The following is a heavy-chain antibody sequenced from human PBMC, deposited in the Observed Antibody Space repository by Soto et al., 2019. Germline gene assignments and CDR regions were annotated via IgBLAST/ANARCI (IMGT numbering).Heavy chain of an antibody. CDR2: ISSSSSYI. CDR3: ARAPTAGTIDY. V-gene: IGHV3-21*01. J-gene: IGHJ4*02. Sequence: GGSLRLSCAASGFTFSSYSMNWVRQAPGKGLEWVSSISSSSSYIYYADSVKGRFTISRDNAKNSLYLQMNSLRAEDTAVYYCARAPTAGTIDYWGQGTLVTVSS. CDR1: GFTFSSYS. D-gene: IGHD6-19*01.